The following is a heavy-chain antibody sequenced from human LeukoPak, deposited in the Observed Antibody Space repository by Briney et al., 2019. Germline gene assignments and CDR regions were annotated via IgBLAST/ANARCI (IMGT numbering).Heavy chain of an antibody. D-gene: IGHD1-7*01. CDR1: GFTFSSYS. V-gene: IGHV3-21*01. J-gene: IGHJ4*02. CDR2: ISSSSSYI. Sequence: GGSLRLSCAASGFTFSSYSMNWVRQAPGKGLEWVSSISSSSSYIYYADSVKGRFTISRDNAKDSLYLQMNSLRAEDTAVYYCARDHHNWNSGEHLCDYWGQGTLVTVSS. CDR3: ARDHHNWNSGEHLCDY.